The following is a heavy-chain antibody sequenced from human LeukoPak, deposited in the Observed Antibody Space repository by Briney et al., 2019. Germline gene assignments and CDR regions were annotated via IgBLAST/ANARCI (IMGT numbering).Heavy chain of an antibody. J-gene: IGHJ5*02. CDR1: GFTFSSYA. Sequence: GGSLRLSCAASGFTFSSYAMSWVRQAPGKGLEWVSAISGSGGSTYYADSVKGRFTISRDNAKNTLYLQMNSLRAEDTAVYYCARDALSVVAATLGFDPWGQGTLVTVSS. D-gene: IGHD2-15*01. V-gene: IGHV3-23*01. CDR2: ISGSGGST. CDR3: ARDALSVVAATLGFDP.